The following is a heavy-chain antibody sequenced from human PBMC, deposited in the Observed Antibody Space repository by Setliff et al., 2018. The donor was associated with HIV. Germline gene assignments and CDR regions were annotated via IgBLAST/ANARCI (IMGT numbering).Heavy chain of an antibody. CDR2: IYSSGST. D-gene: IGHD3-22*01. CDR1: GDSIRSGDFY. Sequence: PSETLSLTCTVSGDSIRSGDFYWSWIRQSPGKGLEWIGHIYSSGSTYYNPSLKSRFTISVDTSKNQFSLKVTSVTAADTAVYFCAKDLTYYYDSSGYPVVSYFDYWGQGTLVTVSS. J-gene: IGHJ4*02. V-gene: IGHV4-30-4*08. CDR3: AKDLTYYYDSSGYPVVSYFDY.